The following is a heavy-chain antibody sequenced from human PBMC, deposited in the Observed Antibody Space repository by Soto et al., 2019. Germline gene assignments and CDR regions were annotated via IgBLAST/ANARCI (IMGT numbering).Heavy chain of an antibody. J-gene: IGHJ4*02. CDR1: GFTFSSYA. D-gene: IGHD3-9*01. CDR3: AKVGRDPVAYDILAGYPTDY. CDR2: ISGSGGST. Sequence: EVQLLESGGGLVQPGGSLRLSCAASGFTFSSYAMSWVRQAPGKGLEWVSAISGSGGSTYYADSVKGRFTISRDNSKNTWYLQMNSLRAKDTAVYYCAKVGRDPVAYDILAGYPTDYWGQGTMVTVSS. V-gene: IGHV3-23*01.